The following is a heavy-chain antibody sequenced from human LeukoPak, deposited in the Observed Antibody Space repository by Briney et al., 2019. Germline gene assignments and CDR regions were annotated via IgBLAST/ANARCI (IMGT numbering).Heavy chain of an antibody. V-gene: IGHV3-48*03. CDR2: TSSSGSTI. CDR3: ARGYGDYTTGAFDI. J-gene: IGHJ3*02. D-gene: IGHD4-17*01. Sequence: GGSLRLSCAASGLTFSSYEMNWVRQAPGKGLEWVSYTSSSGSTIYYADSVKGRFTISRDNAKNSLYLQMNSLRAEDTAVYYCARGYGDYTTGAFDIWGQGTMVTVSS. CDR1: GLTFSSYE.